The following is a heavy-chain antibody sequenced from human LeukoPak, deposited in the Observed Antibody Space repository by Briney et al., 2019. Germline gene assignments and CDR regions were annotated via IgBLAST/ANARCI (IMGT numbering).Heavy chain of an antibody. D-gene: IGHD4-17*01. J-gene: IGHJ4*02. CDR2: IYYSGST. CDR3: ARATGEPNQFDY. Sequence: SQTLSLTCTVSGGSISSGDYYWSWIRQPPGKGLEWIGYIYYSGSTYYNPSLKSRVTISVDTSKNQFSLKLSSVTAADTAVYYCARATGEPNQFDYWGQGTLVTVSS. CDR1: GGSISSGDYY. V-gene: IGHV4-30-4*01.